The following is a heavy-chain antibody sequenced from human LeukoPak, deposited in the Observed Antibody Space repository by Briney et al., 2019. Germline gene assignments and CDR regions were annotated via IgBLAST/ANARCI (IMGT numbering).Heavy chain of an antibody. V-gene: IGHV4-59*01. CDR2: IYHSGDT. D-gene: IGHD5-12*01. Sequence: SETLSLTCTVSGGYISTYYWTWIRQPPGKGLEWIGYIYHSGDTKYNPSLKSRVTISVDTSKNQFSLRLRSVTAADTAVYYCAREGYSGHDFIYWGQGTLVTVSS. J-gene: IGHJ4*02. CDR1: GGYISTYY. CDR3: AREGYSGHDFIY.